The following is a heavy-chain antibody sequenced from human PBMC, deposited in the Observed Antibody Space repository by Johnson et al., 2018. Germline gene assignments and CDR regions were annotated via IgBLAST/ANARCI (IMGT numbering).Heavy chain of an antibody. J-gene: IGHJ3*02. V-gene: IGHV3-23*04. CDR3: TKDGRAKAAFDI. D-gene: IGHD1-1*01. CDR2: IRGGGGST. CDR1: GFTFSSYA. Sequence: VQLVESGGGLVQPGGSLGLSCAASGFTFSSYAMSWVRQAPGKGLEWVSAIRGGGGSTDYADSVKGRFTISRDNSKNPLYLQMNSLRAEDTAVYYSTKDGRAKAAFDIWGQGTLVTVSS.